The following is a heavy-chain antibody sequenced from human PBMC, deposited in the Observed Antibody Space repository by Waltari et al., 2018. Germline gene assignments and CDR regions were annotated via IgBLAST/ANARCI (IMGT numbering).Heavy chain of an antibody. J-gene: IGHJ4*02. V-gene: IGHV3-53*02. CDR1: GFPVSHNY. CDR2: IYSGGST. D-gene: IGHD6-19*01. CDR3: ARESAVSGWYVS. Sequence: EVQLVETGGGLIQPGGSLRLSCAASGFPVSHNYMSWVRQAPGKGLEWVSGIYSGGSTFYPDSVKGRFTISRDNSKNTLYLQMNSLRADDTAVYYCARESAVSGWYVSWGQGTLVTVSS.